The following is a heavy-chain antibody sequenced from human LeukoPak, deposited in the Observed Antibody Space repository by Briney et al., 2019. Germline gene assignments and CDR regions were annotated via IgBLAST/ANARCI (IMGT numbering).Heavy chain of an antibody. Sequence: PSETLSLTCTVSGGSISSYYWSWIRQPPGKGLEWIGYIYYSGSTNYNPSLKSRVTISVDTSKNQFSLKLSSVTAADTAVYYCARYYGGYDYYFDYWGQGTLVTVSS. CDR1: GGSISSYY. D-gene: IGHD5-12*01. CDR2: IYYSGST. CDR3: ARYYGGYDYYFDY. V-gene: IGHV4-59*12. J-gene: IGHJ4*02.